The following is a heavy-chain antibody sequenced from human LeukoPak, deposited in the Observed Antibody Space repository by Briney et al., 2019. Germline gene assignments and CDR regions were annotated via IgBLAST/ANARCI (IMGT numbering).Heavy chain of an antibody. CDR2: IKQDESEK. D-gene: IGHD6-13*01. V-gene: IGHV3-7*01. Sequence: GGSPRLSCAASGFTFSSYWMTWVRQAPGKGLEWVANIKQDESEKYYVDSVKGRFTISRDNAKNSLYLQMNSLRVEDTAVYYCASAAATHQWAIDIWGQGTMVTVSS. CDR3: ASAAATHQWAIDI. CDR1: GFTFSSYW. J-gene: IGHJ3*02.